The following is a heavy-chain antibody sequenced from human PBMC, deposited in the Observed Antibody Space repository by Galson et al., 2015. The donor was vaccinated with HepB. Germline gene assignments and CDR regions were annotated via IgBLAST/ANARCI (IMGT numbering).Heavy chain of an antibody. J-gene: IGHJ3*01. D-gene: IGHD5/OR15-5a*01. CDR3: ASASVMCTGCAFDV. Sequence: SPRLSCAASGFTFSNVWMSRVRQAPGKGLEWVANTKTDGSEKYYVDSVKGRFTISSDNTKNSLYLQLNCVTAEDTAVYYCASASVMCTGCAFDVWGQGTLVTVSS. V-gene: IGHV3-7*05. CDR2: TKTDGSEK. CDR1: GFTFSNVW.